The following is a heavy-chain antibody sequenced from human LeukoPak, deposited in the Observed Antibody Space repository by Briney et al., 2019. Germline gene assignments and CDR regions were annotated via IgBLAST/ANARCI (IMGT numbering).Heavy chain of an antibody. CDR3: ARDPSSAYYYYYGMDV. J-gene: IGHJ6*04. V-gene: IGHV3-53*01. D-gene: IGHD6-13*01. CDR1: GFTVSSNY. CDR2: IYSGGST. Sequence: HPGGSLRLSCAASGFTVSSNYMSWVRQAPGKGLEWVSVIYSGGSTYYADSVKGRFTISRDNSKNTLYLQMNSLRAEDTAVYYCARDPSSAYYYYYGMDVWGKGTTVTVSP.